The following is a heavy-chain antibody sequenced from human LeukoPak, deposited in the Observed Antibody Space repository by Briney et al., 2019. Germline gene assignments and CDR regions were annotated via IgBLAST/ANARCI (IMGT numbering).Heavy chain of an antibody. D-gene: IGHD6-6*01. J-gene: IGHJ4*02. Sequence: SETLSLTCAVYGGSFSGYYWSWIRQPPGKGLEWIGEINHSGSTNYNPSLKSCVTISVDTSKNQFSLKLSSVTAADTAVYYCARATSSSGGDYWGQGTLVTVSS. V-gene: IGHV4-34*01. CDR1: GGSFSGYY. CDR2: INHSGST. CDR3: ARATSSSGGDY.